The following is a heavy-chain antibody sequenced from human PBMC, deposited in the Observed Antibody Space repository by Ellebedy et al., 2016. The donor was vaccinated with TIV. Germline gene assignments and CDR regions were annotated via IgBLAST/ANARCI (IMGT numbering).Heavy chain of an antibody. V-gene: IGHV4-34*12. CDR3: ARDAMSYRLDP. CDR1: AWSFSGYY. Sequence: MPSETLSLTCAVYAWSFSGYYSSWILYPPRTGLDWIGEIIPSASTSYNPSLKSRITISVDTSENHLSMKLSSVTAADTALYYCARDAMSYRLDPWGQGTLVTVSS. J-gene: IGHJ5*02. D-gene: IGHD2-2*01. CDR2: IIPSAST.